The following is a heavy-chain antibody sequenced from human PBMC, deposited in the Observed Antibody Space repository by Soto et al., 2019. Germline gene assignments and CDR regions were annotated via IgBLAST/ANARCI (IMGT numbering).Heavy chain of an antibody. V-gene: IGHV4-39*01. J-gene: IGHJ4*02. CDR3: ARLPSQHYCDY. CDR1: ASSISNSGYY. CDR2: LYFNVGT. Sequence: PXETLSLTCIVSASSISNSGYYWGWIRQPLGKGLAWIASLYFNVGTYYNPSLKSRVTISVDTSANQFSLKPSSVTAADTAVYYCARLPSQHYCDYWGRGTLVAVAS. D-gene: IGHD3-10*01.